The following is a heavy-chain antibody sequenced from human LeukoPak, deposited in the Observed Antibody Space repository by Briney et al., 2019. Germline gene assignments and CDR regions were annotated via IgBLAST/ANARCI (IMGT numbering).Heavy chain of an antibody. CDR2: IHPRRGDT. D-gene: IGHD6-19*01. Sequence: ASVNVSCKTSGYSFPAFYILWVRQAPGQGLEWMGWIHPRRGDTNYAQKFQGRVTMTRDTSISTAYLELSSLRSDDTAVYYCVRDRHTVAVAATLDYWGQGTLVIASS. J-gene: IGHJ4*02. V-gene: IGHV1-2*02. CDR3: VRDRHTVAVAATLDY. CDR1: GYSFPAFY.